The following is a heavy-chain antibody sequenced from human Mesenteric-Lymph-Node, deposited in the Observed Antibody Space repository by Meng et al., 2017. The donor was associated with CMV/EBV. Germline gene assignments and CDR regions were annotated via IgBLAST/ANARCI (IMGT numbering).Heavy chain of an antibody. Sequence: SIRSGGYYWSWIRQHPGKGLEWIGYIYYSGSTYHNPSLKSRVTISVDTSKNQFSLKLSSVTAADTAVYYCARVPPALEYYDQYYFDYWGQGTLVTVSS. CDR1: SIRSGGYY. CDR3: ARVPPALEYYDQYYFDY. V-gene: IGHV4-31*02. CDR2: IYYSGST. J-gene: IGHJ4*02. D-gene: IGHD3-3*01.